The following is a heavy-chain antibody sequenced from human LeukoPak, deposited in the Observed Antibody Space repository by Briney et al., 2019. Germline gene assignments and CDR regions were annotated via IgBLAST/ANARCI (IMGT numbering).Heavy chain of an antibody. CDR1: GGSISSTSYY. J-gene: IGHJ4*02. D-gene: IGHD1-26*01. Sequence: SETLSLTCTVSGGSISSTSYYWGWIRQPPGKGLEWIGTIYHSGSTYYNPSLKSRVTISVDTSKNQFSLKPRSVTAADTAVYYCARHHPQYSGSYWTSHPDYWGQGTLVTVSS. V-gene: IGHV4-39*01. CDR3: ARHHPQYSGSYWTSHPDY. CDR2: IYHSGST.